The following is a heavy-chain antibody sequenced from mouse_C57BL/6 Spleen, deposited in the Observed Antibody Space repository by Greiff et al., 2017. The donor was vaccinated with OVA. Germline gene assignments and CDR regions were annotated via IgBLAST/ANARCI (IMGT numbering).Heavy chain of an antibody. CDR2: IDPETGGT. D-gene: IGHD1-1*01. J-gene: IGHJ4*01. V-gene: IGHV1-15*01. CDR1: GYTFTDYE. Sequence: VQLQQSGAELVRPGASVTLSCKASGYTFTDYEMHWVKQTPVHGLEWIGAIDPETGGTAYNQKFKGKAILTADKASSTAYMELRSLTSEDSAVYYCTRSTTVVARAMDYWGQGTSVTVSS. CDR3: TRSTTVVARAMDY.